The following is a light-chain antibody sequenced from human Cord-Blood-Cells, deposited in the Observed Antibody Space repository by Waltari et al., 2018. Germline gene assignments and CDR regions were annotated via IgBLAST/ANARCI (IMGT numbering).Light chain of an antibody. J-gene: IGKJ3*01. Sequence: DIQLTQSPSFLSASVGDRVTITCRTSQGISSYLAWYQQKPGKAPKLLFYAASTWQNGVLSRFRGSGSGTEFTLTISSLQPEDFATYYFEQLNSYPFVPGTKVHIK. CDR1: QGISSY. V-gene: IGKV1-9*01. CDR3: EQLNSYP. CDR2: AAS.